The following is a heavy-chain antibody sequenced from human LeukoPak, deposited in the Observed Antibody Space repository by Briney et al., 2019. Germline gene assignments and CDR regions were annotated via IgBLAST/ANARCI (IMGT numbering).Heavy chain of an antibody. CDR1: GFMFSGSP. D-gene: IGHD3-10*01. V-gene: IGHV3-73*01. CDR2: IRTKANNYAT. Sequence: GGSLRLSCAASGFMFSGSPMHWVRQASGKGLEWVGHIRTKANNYATIYAASVKGRFTISRDGSKNTAYLQMNSLKTEDTAVYYCARPSQYGSGTDYYFDSWGQGTLVTVSS. CDR3: ARPSQYGSGTDYYFDS. J-gene: IGHJ4*02.